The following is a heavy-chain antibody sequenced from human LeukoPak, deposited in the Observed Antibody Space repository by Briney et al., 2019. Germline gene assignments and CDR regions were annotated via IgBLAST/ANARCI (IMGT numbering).Heavy chain of an antibody. Sequence: GASVKVSCKASGYTFTSYYMHWVRQAPGQGLEWMGWINPKSGGTSYAKNFQGRVTMTSDTSINTAYMELSRLRSDDTAVYYCASPFDFNVWGQGTMVTVSS. V-gene: IGHV1-2*02. CDR2: INPKSGGT. D-gene: IGHD3-9*01. CDR3: ASPFDFNV. J-gene: IGHJ3*01. CDR1: GYTFTSYY.